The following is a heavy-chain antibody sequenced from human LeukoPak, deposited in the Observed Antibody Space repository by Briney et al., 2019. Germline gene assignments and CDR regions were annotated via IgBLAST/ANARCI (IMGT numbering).Heavy chain of an antibody. CDR3: AKSGGYGLIDY. Sequence: MPSETLSLTCTVSGASVSGSAYYWGWIRQPPGKGLEWIGNIYYSGSTYYNESLESRVTISIDTSKNQFSLKLNSVTAADTAMYYCAKSGGYGLIDYWGQGTLVTVSS. D-gene: IGHD1-26*01. V-gene: IGHV4-39*01. CDR2: IYYSGST. CDR1: GASVSGSAYY. J-gene: IGHJ4*02.